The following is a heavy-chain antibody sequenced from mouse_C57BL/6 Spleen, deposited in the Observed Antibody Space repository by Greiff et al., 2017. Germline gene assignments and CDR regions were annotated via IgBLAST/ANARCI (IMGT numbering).Heavy chain of an antibody. D-gene: IGHD3-1*01. CDR2: IYPRSGNT. J-gene: IGHJ3*01. V-gene: IGHV1-81*01. Sequence: VMLVESGAELARPGASVKLSCKASGYTFTSYGISWVKQRTGQGLEWIGEIYPRSGNTYYNEQFKGKATLTADKASSTAYMELRSLTSEDSAVYFCARTGPFAYWGQGTLVTVSA. CDR1: GYTFTSYG. CDR3: ARTGPFAY.